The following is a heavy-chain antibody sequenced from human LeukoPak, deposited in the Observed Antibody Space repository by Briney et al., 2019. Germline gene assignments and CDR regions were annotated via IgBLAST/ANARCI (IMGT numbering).Heavy chain of an antibody. V-gene: IGHV1-18*01. J-gene: IGHJ5*02. CDR2: ISAYNGNT. CDR3: ARDLGVTSIFGVVISAPWFDP. D-gene: IGHD3-3*01. CDR1: GYTFTSYG. Sequence: ASVKVSCKASGYTFTSYGISWVRQAPGQGLEWMGWISAYNGNTNYAQKLQGRVTMTTDTSTSTAYMELRGLRSDDTAVYYCARDLGVTSIFGVVISAPWFDPWGQGTLVTVSS.